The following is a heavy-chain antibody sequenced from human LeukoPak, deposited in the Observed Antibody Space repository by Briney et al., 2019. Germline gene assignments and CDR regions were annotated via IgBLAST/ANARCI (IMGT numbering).Heavy chain of an antibody. J-gene: IGHJ6*03. CDR3: ARVSSWGYMDV. Sequence: SETLSLTCTVSGGSISSSDYYWGWIRQPPGKGLEWIGSIYYSVTTYYNPSLKSRVTISVDTSKNQFSLKLSSVTAADTAVYYCARVSSWGYMDVWGKGTTVTISS. CDR2: IYYSVTT. V-gene: IGHV4-39*07. D-gene: IGHD7-27*01. CDR1: GGSISSSDYY.